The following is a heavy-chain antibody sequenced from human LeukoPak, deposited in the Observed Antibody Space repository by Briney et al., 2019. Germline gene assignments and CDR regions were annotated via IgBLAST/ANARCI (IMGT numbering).Heavy chain of an antibody. D-gene: IGHD6-6*01. V-gene: IGHV3-74*01. CDR2: LPPDELGI. Sequence: GGSLRLSCAASGFTFTNYWMHWVRQAPGMGLVWVSRLPPDELGIIYADSVKGRFTVSRDNAKNTVYLQMNNLRVNDTAMYYCVGTIASRGSEYWGQGALVTVSS. J-gene: IGHJ4*02. CDR3: VGTIASRGSEY. CDR1: GFTFTNYW.